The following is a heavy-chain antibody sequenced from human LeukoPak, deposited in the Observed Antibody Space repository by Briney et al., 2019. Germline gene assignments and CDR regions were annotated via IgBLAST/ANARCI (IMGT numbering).Heavy chain of an antibody. CDR3: ARDYLWGMDV. CDR1: GFTFSTYC. CDR2: IRDSSSI. D-gene: IGHD2-21*01. J-gene: IGHJ6*02. V-gene: IGHV3-48*02. Sequence: GGSLRLSCAASGFTFSTYCLNWVRQAPGKGLEWVSYIRDSSSIYYADSVKGRFTISRDNAKNSLYLQMNSLRDEDTAVYYCARDYLWGMDVWGQGSTVTVSS.